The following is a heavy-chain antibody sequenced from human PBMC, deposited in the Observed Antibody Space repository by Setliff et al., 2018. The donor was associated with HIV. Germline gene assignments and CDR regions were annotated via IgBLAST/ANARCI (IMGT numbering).Heavy chain of an antibody. D-gene: IGHD2-2*01. V-gene: IGHV1-69*08. CDR1: QGTFTTYR. Sequence: SSVKVSCKASQGTFTTYRFTWVRQAPGQGLEWMGRIIPILGTANYAQNFQGRLTITADKSTSTTYMELSSLRSEDTAIYYCARDRVPYSSSPPALDPWGQGTQVTVSS. CDR2: IIPILGTA. J-gene: IGHJ5*02. CDR3: ARDRVPYSSSPPALDP.